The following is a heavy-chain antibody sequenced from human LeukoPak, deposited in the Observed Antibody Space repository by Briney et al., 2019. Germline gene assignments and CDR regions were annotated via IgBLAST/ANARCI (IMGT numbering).Heavy chain of an antibody. CDR3: ARQARASGYYPNYYFDY. J-gene: IGHJ4*02. V-gene: IGHV4-4*09. CDR2: IYTSGST. CDR1: GGSISSYY. D-gene: IGHD3-22*01. Sequence: SETLSLTCTVSGGSISSYYGSWIRQPPGKGLEWIGYIYTSGSTNYNPSLKSRVTISVDTSKNQFSLKLSSVTAADTAVYYCARQARASGYYPNYYFDYWGQGTLATVSS.